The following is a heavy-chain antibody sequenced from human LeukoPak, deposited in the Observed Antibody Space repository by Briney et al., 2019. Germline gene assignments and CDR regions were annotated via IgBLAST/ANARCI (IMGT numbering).Heavy chain of an antibody. D-gene: IGHD5-24*01. CDR2: ISYDGSNK. J-gene: IGHJ4*02. V-gene: IGHV3-30*04. CDR1: GFTFSSYA. Sequence: GGSLRLSCAASGFTFSSYAMHWVRQAPGKGLEWVAVISYDGSNKYYADSVKGRFTISRDNSKNTLYLQMNSLRAEDTAVYYCAKGPKLGDGFHCDSWGQGTLVTVSS. CDR3: AKGPKLGDGFHCDS.